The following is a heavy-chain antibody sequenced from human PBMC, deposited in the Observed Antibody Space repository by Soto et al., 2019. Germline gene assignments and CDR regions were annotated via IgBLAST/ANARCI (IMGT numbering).Heavy chain of an antibody. D-gene: IGHD2-2*01. Sequence: SETLSLTCSVSADSVRSYYWTWIRQSPGKGLEWIGYVYYSGSTNYNPSLKSRVTISLDTSKNQFSLKLSSVTAADTAVYYCARDYHYYYAMDVWGQGTTVTVSS. J-gene: IGHJ6*02. CDR1: ADSVRSYY. V-gene: IGHV4-59*02. CDR2: VYYSGST. CDR3: ARDYHYYYAMDV.